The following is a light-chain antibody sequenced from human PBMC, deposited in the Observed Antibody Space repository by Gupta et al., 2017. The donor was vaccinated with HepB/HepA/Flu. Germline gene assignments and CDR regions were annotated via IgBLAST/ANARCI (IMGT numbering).Light chain of an antibody. J-gene: IGKJ2*01. V-gene: IGKV3-15*01. CDR3: QQYNNWPPFT. CDR2: GVS. CDR1: QSVGTN. Sequence: EIMMTQSPATLSVSPGERATLSCRASQSVGTNLAWYQQKPGQSPRLLIYGVSTRATGIPARFSGSGSGTEFTLTISSLQSEDFAIYHCQQYNNWPPFTLGQGTKLEIK.